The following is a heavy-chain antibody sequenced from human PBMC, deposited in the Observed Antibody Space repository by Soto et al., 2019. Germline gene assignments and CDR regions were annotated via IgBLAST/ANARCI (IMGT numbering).Heavy chain of an antibody. V-gene: IGHV4-34*01. CDR3: AALAYCGGDCQNYYGMDV. D-gene: IGHD2-21*02. Sequence: QVQLQQWGAGLLKPSETLSLTCAVYGGSFSGYYWSWIRQPPGKGLEWIGEINHSGSTNYNPSLKSRVTISVDTSKNQFSLKLSSVTAADTAVYYCAALAYCGGDCQNYYGMDVWGQGTTVTVSS. CDR1: GGSFSGYY. CDR2: INHSGST. J-gene: IGHJ6*02.